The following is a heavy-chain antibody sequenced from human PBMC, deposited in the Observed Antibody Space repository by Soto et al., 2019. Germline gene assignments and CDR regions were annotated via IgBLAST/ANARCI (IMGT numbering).Heavy chain of an antibody. D-gene: IGHD3-22*01. CDR3: AREWYYYDSSGYPNYYYYGMDV. V-gene: IGHV1-18*04. CDR1: GYTFTSYG. CDR2: ISAYNGNT. J-gene: IGHJ6*02. Sequence: QVQLVQSGAEVKKPGASVKVSCKASGYTFTSYGISWVRQAPGQGLEWMGWISAYNGNTNYAQKLQGRVTMTTDTSTSTAYMELRGLRSDDTAVYSCAREWYYYDSSGYPNYYYYGMDVWGQGTTVTVSS.